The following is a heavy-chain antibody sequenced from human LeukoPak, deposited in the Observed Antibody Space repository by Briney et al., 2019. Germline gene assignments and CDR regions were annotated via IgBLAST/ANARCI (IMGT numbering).Heavy chain of an antibody. D-gene: IGHD2-2*01. CDR2: INPSGGST. CDR1: GYTFTSYY. V-gene: IGHV1-46*01. Sequence: ASVKVSCKASGYTFTSYYMHWVRQAPGQGLEWMGIINPSGGSTSYAQKFQGRVTITTDESTSTAYMELSSLRSEDTAVYYCARGGDDIVVVPAAMDWFDPWGQGTLVTVSS. J-gene: IGHJ5*02. CDR3: ARGGDDIVVVPAAMDWFDP.